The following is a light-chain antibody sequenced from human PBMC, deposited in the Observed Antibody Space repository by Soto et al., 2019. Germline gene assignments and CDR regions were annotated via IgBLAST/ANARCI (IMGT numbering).Light chain of an antibody. CDR3: SSYTSTHIPYV. CDR2: AVT. Sequence: QSLITQPASVSGSPGQSVTISCTGTMSDVGGYRYVSWFQQHPGRVPKLIIYAVTNRPSGVSNRFSGSKYGNTASLTISGLQAEDEADYYCSSYTSTHIPYVFGTGTKVTVL. CDR1: MSDVGGYRY. J-gene: IGLJ1*01. V-gene: IGLV2-14*01.